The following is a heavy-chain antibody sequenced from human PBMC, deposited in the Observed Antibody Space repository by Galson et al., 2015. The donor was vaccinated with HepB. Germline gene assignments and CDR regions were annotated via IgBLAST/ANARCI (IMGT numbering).Heavy chain of an antibody. V-gene: IGHV1-69*13. CDR3: ARGDPGGGNFYDH. J-gene: IGHJ4*02. Sequence: SVKVSCKAPGTTFNSNVISWVRQAPGQGLEWMGGIIPMFGAANHAQRFQGRLTITADESADTAYMKLSSLKSEDTAVYYCARGDPGGGNFYDHWGQGTLVTVSS. CDR1: GTTFNSNV. D-gene: IGHD1-1*01. CDR2: IIPMFGAA.